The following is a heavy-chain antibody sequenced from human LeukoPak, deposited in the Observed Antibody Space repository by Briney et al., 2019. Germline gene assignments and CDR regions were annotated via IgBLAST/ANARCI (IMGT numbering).Heavy chain of an antibody. D-gene: IGHD6-19*01. CDR1: GDSISSTSHS. CDR3: ARDNGLDWYSSGWYDPSNYYYYYGMDV. V-gene: IGHV4-39*07. Sequence: KPSETLSLTCSVSGDSISSTSHSWAWIRQAPGKGLEWIGNMFYSGTTYNNPSLKSRVTMSLDTSKNQFSLKLSSVTAADTAVYYCARDNGLDWYSSGWYDPSNYYYYYGMDVWGQGTSVTVSS. J-gene: IGHJ6*02. CDR2: MFYSGTT.